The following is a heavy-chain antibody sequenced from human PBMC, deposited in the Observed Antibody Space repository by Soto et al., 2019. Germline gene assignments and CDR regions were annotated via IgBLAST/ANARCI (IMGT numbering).Heavy chain of an antibody. D-gene: IGHD1-20*01. CDR2: INPTGGST. Sequence: QVQLVQSGAEVKKPGASVKVSCKASGYSFSNYYMHWVRQAPGQGLEWMGLINPTGGSTAYAQRFKGRVTMNGDTSASTVYMELSSLRADDTAVYYCARDPYNPKWYYGMDVWGQRTTVTGSS. J-gene: IGHJ6*02. CDR1: GYSFSNYY. CDR3: ARDPYNPKWYYGMDV. V-gene: IGHV1-46*01.